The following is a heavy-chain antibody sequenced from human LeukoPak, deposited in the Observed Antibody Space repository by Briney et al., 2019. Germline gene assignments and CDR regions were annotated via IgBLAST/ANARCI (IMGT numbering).Heavy chain of an antibody. CDR2: ISGSGGSI. D-gene: IGHD6-19*01. CDR1: GFTFSNYA. Sequence: GGSLRLSCAASGFTFSNYAMSWVRQAPGKGLEWVSAISGSGGSIYYAESVKGRFTISRDNSKNTLYLQMNSLRAEDTAVYYCAKTRRRVAVAAPVGYWGQGTLVTVSS. V-gene: IGHV3-23*01. J-gene: IGHJ4*02. CDR3: AKTRRRVAVAAPVGY.